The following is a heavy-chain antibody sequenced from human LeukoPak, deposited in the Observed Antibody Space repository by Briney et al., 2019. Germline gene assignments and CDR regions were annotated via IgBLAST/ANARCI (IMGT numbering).Heavy chain of an antibody. CDR2: IYYSGST. D-gene: IGHD2-8*01. Sequence: SETLSLTCTVSGGSISSGGYYWSWIRQHPGKGLEWIWYIYYSGSTYYNPSLKSRVTISVDTSKNQFSLKLSSVTAADTAVYYCARDSGNGAFDIWGQGTMVTVSS. CDR1: GGSISSGGYY. J-gene: IGHJ3*02. CDR3: ARDSGNGAFDI. V-gene: IGHV4-31*03.